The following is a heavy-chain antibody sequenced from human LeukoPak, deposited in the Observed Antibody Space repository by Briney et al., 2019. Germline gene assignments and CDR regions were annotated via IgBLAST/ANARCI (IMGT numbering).Heavy chain of an antibody. CDR2: ISGSGGST. D-gene: IGHD1-1*01. V-gene: IGHV3-23*01. CDR1: GFTFSSYA. J-gene: IGHJ4*02. Sequence: GGSLRLSCAASGFTFSSYAMSWDRQAPGKGLEWVSAISGSGGSTYYADSVKGRFTISRDNSKNTLYLQMNSLRAEDTAVYYCAEDRDWNVHPFDYWGQGTLVTVSS. CDR3: AEDRDWNVHPFDY.